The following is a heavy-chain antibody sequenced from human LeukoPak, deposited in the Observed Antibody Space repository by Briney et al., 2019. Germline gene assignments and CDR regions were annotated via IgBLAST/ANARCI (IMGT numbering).Heavy chain of an antibody. CDR3: GRDLHWGVDY. D-gene: IGHD7-27*01. CDR2: IIPKSGVT. J-gene: IGHJ4*02. Sequence: ASVKLSCKASGYTFTDYHIHWVRQAPGQGLEWMGWIIPKSGVTNYAQKFQDRVTMTRDTSISTAYMELRGLGSDDTAVYYCGRDLHWGVDYWGQGTLVTVSS. CDR1: GYTFTDYH. V-gene: IGHV1-2*02.